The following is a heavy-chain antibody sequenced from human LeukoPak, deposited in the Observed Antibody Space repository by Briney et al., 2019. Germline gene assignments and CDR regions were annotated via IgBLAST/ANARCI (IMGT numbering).Heavy chain of an antibody. Sequence: SETLSLTCAVSGGSISSGGYSWSWIRQPPGKGLEWIGYIYHSGSTYYNPSLKSRVTISVDRSKNQFSLKLSSVTAADTAVYYCARGALTYYDILTGYFDYWGQGTLVTVSS. CDR1: GGSISSGGYS. CDR3: ARGALTYYDILTGYFDY. CDR2: IYHSGST. V-gene: IGHV4-30-2*01. J-gene: IGHJ4*02. D-gene: IGHD3-9*01.